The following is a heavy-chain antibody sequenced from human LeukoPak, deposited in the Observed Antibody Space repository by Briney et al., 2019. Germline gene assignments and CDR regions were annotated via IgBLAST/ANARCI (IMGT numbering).Heavy chain of an antibody. D-gene: IGHD2-2*01. CDR2: ISGSGGST. V-gene: IGHV3-23*01. CDR3: AKVTVVVPAPSYGMDV. J-gene: IGHJ6*02. CDR1: GFTFSSYA. Sequence: GGSLRLSCAASGFTFSSYAMSWVRQAPGKGLEWVSAISGSGGSTYYADSVKGRFTISRDNSKNTLYLQMNSLRAEDTAVYYCAKVTVVVPAPSYGMDVWSQGTTVTVSS.